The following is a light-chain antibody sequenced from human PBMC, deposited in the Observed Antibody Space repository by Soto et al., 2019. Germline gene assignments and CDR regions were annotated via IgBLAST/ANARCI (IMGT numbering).Light chain of an antibody. CDR1: QSVSIW. V-gene: IGKV1-5*03. CDR3: QQHHEYAAWT. CDR2: KAS. Sequence: DIQMTQAPSTLSASVGDRVTITCRASQSVSIWLAWYQQKPGKAPNLLIYKASSLQSGVPSWFSGSGSGTEFTLTISGLQSEDSASYYCQQHHEYAAWTFGQGTKVDI. J-gene: IGKJ1*01.